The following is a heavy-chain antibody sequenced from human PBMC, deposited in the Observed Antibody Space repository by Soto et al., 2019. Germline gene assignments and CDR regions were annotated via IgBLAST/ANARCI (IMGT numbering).Heavy chain of an antibody. D-gene: IGHD6-13*01. CDR2: IVPVFPSV. J-gene: IGHJ6*02. CDR3: AREMPSTAAAYFYYGLNV. Sequence: QVQLVQSGAEVKRPGSSVKVSCKASGGAFNNYAIYWVRQAPGQGLEWLGTIVPVFPSVYYAPRFQGRLTINADDSTYTVYMMLTSLKSEDTAVYYCAREMPSTAAAYFYYGLNVWGQGTSVTVSS. CDR1: GGAFNNYA. V-gene: IGHV1-69*18.